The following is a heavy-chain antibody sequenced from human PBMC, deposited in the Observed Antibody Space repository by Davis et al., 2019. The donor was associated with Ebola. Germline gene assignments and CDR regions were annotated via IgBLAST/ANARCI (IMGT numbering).Heavy chain of an antibody. CDR1: GGSISSGGYY. CDR2: IYYSGDT. D-gene: IGHD6-13*01. J-gene: IGHJ6*03. CDR3: ATGIDSSWPLGHYCMDV. Sequence: PSETLSLTCTVSGGSISSGGYYWSWIRQHPGKGLEWIGFIYYSGDTYYNPSLKSRVTISIDTSKNQFSLKLSSVTAADTAVYYCATGIDSSWPLGHYCMDVWGKGTTVTVSS. V-gene: IGHV4-31*03.